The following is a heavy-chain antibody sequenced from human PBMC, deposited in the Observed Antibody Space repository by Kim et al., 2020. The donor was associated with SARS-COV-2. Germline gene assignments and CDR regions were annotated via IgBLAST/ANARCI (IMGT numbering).Heavy chain of an antibody. Sequence: ASVKVSCKASGYTFTSYGISWVRQAPGQGLEWMGWISAYNGNTNYAQKLQGRVTMTTDTSTSTAYMELRSLRSDDTAVYYCARVSPHPEHCGGDCYARWGQGTLVTVSS. D-gene: IGHD2-21*02. V-gene: IGHV1-18*01. CDR2: ISAYNGNT. CDR1: GYTFTSYG. J-gene: IGHJ4*02. CDR3: ARVSPHPEHCGGDCYAR.